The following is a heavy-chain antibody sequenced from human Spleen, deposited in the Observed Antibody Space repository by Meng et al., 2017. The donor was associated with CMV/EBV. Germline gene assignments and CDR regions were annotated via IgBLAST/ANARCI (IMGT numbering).Heavy chain of an antibody. D-gene: IGHD3-9*01. CDR3: ASDYDILTGYPNWFDP. CDR1: GYSISTGYY. J-gene: IGHJ5*02. Sequence: SETLSLTCSVSGYSISTGYYWGWIRQPPGKGLECSGSIYHSGSTCYSPSLKSRVTISVDTSKNQFSLKLSSVTAADTAVYYCASDYDILTGYPNWFDPWGQGTLVTVSS. CDR2: IYHSGST. V-gene: IGHV4-38-2*02.